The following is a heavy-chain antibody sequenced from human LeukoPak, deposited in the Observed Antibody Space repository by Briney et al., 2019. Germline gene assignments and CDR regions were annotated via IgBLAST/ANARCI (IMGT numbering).Heavy chain of an antibody. CDR1: GYNFTTYP. D-gene: IGHD4-17*01. J-gene: IGHJ4*02. CDR2: INAGHTST. V-gene: IGHV1-3*01. CDR3: ARGGDYGTQDY. Sequence: ASVKVSCKASGYNFTTYPLHWVRQAPGQRLEWMGWINAGHTSTKYSQKFQDRVIIIKDTSATTAYMELNSLMPEDTAVYYCARGGDYGTQDYWGQGTLVTVSS.